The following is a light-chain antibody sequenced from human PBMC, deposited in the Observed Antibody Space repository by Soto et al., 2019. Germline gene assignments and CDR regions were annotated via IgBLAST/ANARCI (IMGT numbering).Light chain of an antibody. J-gene: IGKJ2*01. Sequence: EVVMTQSPATLSVSPGERATLSCRASQSVSSDVAWYQRKPGQAPRLLIYGASTRATGIPARFSGSGSGTDFTLTISSLQSEDFAVYYCQQYNNWPLYTFGQGTKLEIK. CDR2: GAS. V-gene: IGKV3-15*01. CDR1: QSVSSD. CDR3: QQYNNWPLYT.